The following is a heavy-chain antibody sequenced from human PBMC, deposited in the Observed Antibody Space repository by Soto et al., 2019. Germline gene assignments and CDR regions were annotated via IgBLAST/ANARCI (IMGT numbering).Heavy chain of an antibody. CDR1: GGSISRYY. J-gene: IGHJ3*02. CDR3: ARGPYDAFDI. CDR2: IYYRGNS. V-gene: IGHV4-59*01. Sequence: SETLSLTCTVSGGSISRYYWSCIRQPPGEGLEWIGYIYYRGNSYHNPSVKSRVAMSVDTSKIQFSLRLTSVTAADTAVYYCARGPYDAFDIWGQGTMVTVSS.